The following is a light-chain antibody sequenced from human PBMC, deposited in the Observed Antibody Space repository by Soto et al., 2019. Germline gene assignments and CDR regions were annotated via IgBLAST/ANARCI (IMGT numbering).Light chain of an antibody. CDR2: KAS. V-gene: IGKV1-5*03. CDR3: QQYNYYSRT. J-gene: IGKJ1*01. CDR1: QTISSW. Sequence: DIQMTQSPSTLSGSVGDRVTITCRASQTISSWLAWYQQKPGKAPKLLIYKASTLQSGVSSRFSGSGSETHFTLTISSLQPDDFATYYCQQYNYYSRTFGQGTKVDIK.